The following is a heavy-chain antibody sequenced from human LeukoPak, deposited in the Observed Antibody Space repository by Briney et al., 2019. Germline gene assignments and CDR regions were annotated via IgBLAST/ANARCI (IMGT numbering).Heavy chain of an antibody. J-gene: IGHJ3*02. V-gene: IGHV1-46*01. CDR3: ARDRPVAYSYGSDAFDI. D-gene: IGHD5-18*01. CDR2: INPSGGST. Sequence: ASVRVSCKASGYTFTSYYMHWVRQAPGQGLEWMGIINPSGGSTSYAQKFQGRVTMTRDMSTSTAYMELRSLRSDDTAVYYCARDRPVAYSYGSDAFDIWGQGTMVTVSS. CDR1: GYTFTSYY.